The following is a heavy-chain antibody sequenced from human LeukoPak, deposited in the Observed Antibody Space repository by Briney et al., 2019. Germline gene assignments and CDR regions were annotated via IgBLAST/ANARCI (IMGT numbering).Heavy chain of an antibody. D-gene: IGHD3-22*01. V-gene: IGHV3-30-3*01. J-gene: IGHJ4*02. CDR2: ISYDGSNK. CDR3: AREGNYYDSSGYPFDY. Sequence: GGSLRLSCAASGFTFSSYAMHWVRQAPGKGLGWVAVISYDGSNKYYADSVKGRFTISRDNSKNTLYLQMNSLRAEDTAVYYCAREGNYYDSSGYPFDYWGQGTLVTVSS. CDR1: GFTFSSYA.